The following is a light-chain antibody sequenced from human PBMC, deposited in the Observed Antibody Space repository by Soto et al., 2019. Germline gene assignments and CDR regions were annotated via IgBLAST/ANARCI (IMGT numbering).Light chain of an antibody. Sequence: DIQLTQSPSFLSASVGDRVTLTCRASQAISNFLAWYQQKPGKAPNLLIYGTSTLQTGVPSRFSGSGSGTEFTLTISSLQPADFATYYCLQLNSYPWTFGPGTKVEIK. CDR1: QAISNF. CDR3: LQLNSYPWT. CDR2: GTS. V-gene: IGKV1-9*01. J-gene: IGKJ1*01.